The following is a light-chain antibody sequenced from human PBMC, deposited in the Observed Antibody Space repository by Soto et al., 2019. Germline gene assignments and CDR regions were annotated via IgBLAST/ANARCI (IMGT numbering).Light chain of an antibody. CDR2: EVS. V-gene: IGLV2-14*01. CDR3: TSYRRSRTLPSL. J-gene: IGLJ1*01. Sequence: SALTQPASVSGSPGPSITISCTGTSSDVGGYNYVSWYQQYPGKAPKLMIYEVSNRPSGVSNRFSGSKSGNTASLTISGLQAEDEADYCCTSYRRSRTLPSLFGTGIKVTGL. CDR1: SSDVGGYNY.